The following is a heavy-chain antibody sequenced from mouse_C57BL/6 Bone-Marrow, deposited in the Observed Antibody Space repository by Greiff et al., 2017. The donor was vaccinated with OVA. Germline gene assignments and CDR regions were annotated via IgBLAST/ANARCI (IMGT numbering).Heavy chain of an antibody. CDR2: ISSGGDYI. J-gene: IGHJ3*01. CDR3: TRERGGFAY. CDR1: GFTFSSYA. V-gene: IGHV5-9-1*02. Sequence: EVKLMESGEGLVKPGGSLKLSCAASGFTFSSYAMSWVRQTPEKRLEWVAYISSGGDYIYYADTVKGRFTISRDNARNTLYLQMSSLKSEDTAMYYCTRERGGFAYWGQGTLVTVSA.